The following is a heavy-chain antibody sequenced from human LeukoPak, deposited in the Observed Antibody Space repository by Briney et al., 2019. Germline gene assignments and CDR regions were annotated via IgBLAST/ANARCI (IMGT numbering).Heavy chain of an antibody. CDR2: IYSGGST. CDR1: GFSVSSDY. J-gene: IGHJ6*02. V-gene: IGHV3-53*01. Sequence: GGSLRLSCAASGFSVSSDYMTWVRQAPGKGLEWVSVIYSGGSTYYADSVKGRFTISRDNSKNTLYLQMNNLRAEDTALYYRGKDLHYYVAMDVWGQGTTVTVSS. CDR3: GKDLHYYVAMDV. D-gene: IGHD3-16*01.